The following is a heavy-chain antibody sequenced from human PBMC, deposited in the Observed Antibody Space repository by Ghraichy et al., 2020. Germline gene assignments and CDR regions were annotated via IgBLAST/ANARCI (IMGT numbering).Heavy chain of an antibody. CDR2: IYYSGST. CDR1: GGSISSSSYY. V-gene: IGHV4-39*01. Sequence: SETLSLTCTVSGGSISSSSYYWGWIRQPPGKGLEWIGSIYYSGSTYYNPSLKSRVTISVDTSKNQFSLKLSSVTAADTAVYYCARGEYNAFDYWGQGTLVTVSS. CDR3: ARGEYNAFDY. J-gene: IGHJ4*02. D-gene: IGHD1-14*01.